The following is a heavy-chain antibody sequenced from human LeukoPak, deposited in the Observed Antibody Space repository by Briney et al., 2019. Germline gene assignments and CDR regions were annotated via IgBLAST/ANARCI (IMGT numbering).Heavy chain of an antibody. J-gene: IGHJ6*03. CDR1: GGSFSSSSHY. CDR3: ARRRLSDFWSGLSGPLMGYYHMDV. CDR2: VSYNENT. D-gene: IGHD3-3*01. V-gene: IGHV4-39*01. Sequence: PSETLSLTCTVSGGSFSSSSHYWDWIRQPPEKGLEWIGSVSYNENTYYKPSLKSRLTISINTSKNQFSLKLSSVTATDTAVYYCARRRLSDFWSGLSGPLMGYYHMDVWGKGTTVIVSS.